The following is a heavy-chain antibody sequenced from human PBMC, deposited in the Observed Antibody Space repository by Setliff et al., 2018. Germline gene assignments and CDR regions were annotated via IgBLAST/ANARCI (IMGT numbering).Heavy chain of an antibody. Sequence: PSETLSLTCSVSGGSISNSDYYWDWIRQPPGKGLEWIGRVYYSGDTYYIPSLLSRATISIDTSKSQFSLKLSSMTAADTALYYCARNPDFLQYSFDLWGRGTLVTVSS. CDR2: VYYSGDT. D-gene: IGHD5-12*01. CDR1: GGSISNSDYY. CDR3: ARNPDFLQYSFDL. V-gene: IGHV4-39*07. J-gene: IGHJ2*01.